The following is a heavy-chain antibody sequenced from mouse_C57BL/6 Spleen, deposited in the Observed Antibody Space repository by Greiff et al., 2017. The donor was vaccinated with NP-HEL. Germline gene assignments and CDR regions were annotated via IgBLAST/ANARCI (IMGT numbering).Heavy chain of an antibody. CDR3: AVSTLSDYGNPFAY. V-gene: IGHV1-55*01. D-gene: IGHD2-1*01. CDR2: IYPGSGST. Sequence: VQLQQSGAELVKPGASVKMSCKASGYTFTSYWITWVKQRPGQGLEWIGDIYPGSGSTNYNEKFKSKATLTVDTSSSTAYMQLSSLTSEESAVYSCAVSTLSDYGNPFAYWGQGTTLTVSS. J-gene: IGHJ2*01. CDR1: GYTFTSYW.